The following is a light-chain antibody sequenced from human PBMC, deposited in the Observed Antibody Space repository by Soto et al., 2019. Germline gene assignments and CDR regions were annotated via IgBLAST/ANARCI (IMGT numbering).Light chain of an antibody. CDR1: SSDVGGYNY. CDR2: DVS. J-gene: IGLJ1*01. Sequence: QSALTQPASVSGSPGQSITISCTGTSSDVGGYNYVSWYQQHPGKAPKLMIYDVSNRPSGVSNRFSGSKSCNTASLTISGLQAEDEADYYCSSYTSSSTPDVFGTGTKLTVL. V-gene: IGLV2-14*01. CDR3: SSYTSSSTPDV.